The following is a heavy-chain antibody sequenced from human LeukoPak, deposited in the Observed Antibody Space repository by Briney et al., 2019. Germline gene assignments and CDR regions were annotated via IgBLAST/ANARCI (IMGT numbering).Heavy chain of an antibody. Sequence: GGSLRLSCAASGFTFSAYGMHWVRQAPVKGLEWGAFIRYDGSNKYYPDSVRGRFTVSRDNSKNTLYLQMNSLRPEDTAVYYCAKVLGEYSIRSKPLDTWGQGTLVTVSS. CDR1: GFTFSAYG. J-gene: IGHJ5*02. CDR3: AKVLGEYSIRSKPLDT. V-gene: IGHV3-30*02. CDR2: IRYDGSNK. D-gene: IGHD6-13*01.